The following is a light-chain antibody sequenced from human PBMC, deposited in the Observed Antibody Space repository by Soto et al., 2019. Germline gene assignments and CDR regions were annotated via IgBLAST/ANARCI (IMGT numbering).Light chain of an antibody. V-gene: IGKV1-5*01. CDR1: QSISSW. CDR2: DAS. Sequence: DIQMTQSPSTLSASVGDRVTITCRASQSISSWLAWYQQKPGKAPKLLIYDASSLESGVPSRFSGRGSGTEFTLTISSLQPDDFATYYCRQYNSYSSTFGQGTKVEIK. J-gene: IGKJ1*01. CDR3: RQYNSYSST.